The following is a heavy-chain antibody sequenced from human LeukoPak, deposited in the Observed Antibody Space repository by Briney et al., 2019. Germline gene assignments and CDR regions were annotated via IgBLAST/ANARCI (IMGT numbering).Heavy chain of an antibody. CDR1: NGSVSSSTYY. Sequence: SETPSLTCTVSNGSVSSSTYYWGWIRQPPGKGLEWIGTIYYSGSTHYNPSLKSRVTISIDTSKNHFSLKLTSVTAADTAVYYCARVAVSGINSRYEIDYWGQGTLVTVSS. CDR2: IYYSGST. D-gene: IGHD6-19*01. CDR3: ARVAVSGINSRYEIDY. J-gene: IGHJ4*02. V-gene: IGHV4-39*02.